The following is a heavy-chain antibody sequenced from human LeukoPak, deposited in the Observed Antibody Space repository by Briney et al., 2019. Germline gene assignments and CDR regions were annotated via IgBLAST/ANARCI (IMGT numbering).Heavy chain of an antibody. CDR2: VTGDSKGI. Sequence: PGGSLRLSCEASGFEFDHCSMNWVRQAPGKGLEWISYVTGDSKGIYYADSVKGRFTISRDNAKKSVYLQMNRLRIGDTALYYCVTGEVADGNYFANWGQGSLVTVAS. CDR3: VTGEVADGNYFAN. D-gene: IGHD1-26*01. V-gene: IGHV3-48*04. J-gene: IGHJ4*02. CDR1: GFEFDHCS.